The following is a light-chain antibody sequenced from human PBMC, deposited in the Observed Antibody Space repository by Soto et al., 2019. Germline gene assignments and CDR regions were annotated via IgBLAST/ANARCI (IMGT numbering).Light chain of an antibody. V-gene: IGLV2-14*03. CDR1: SSDVGGYNL. J-gene: IGLJ3*02. CDR2: EVT. CDR3: SSYIPRITDWA. Sequence: QSALTQPASVSGSPGQSINISCTGTSSDVGGYNLVSWYQQHPGEAPKLMIYEVTNRPSGVSNRFSGSKSGNTASLTISGLQAEDEADYYCSSYIPRITDWAFGGGTKLTVL.